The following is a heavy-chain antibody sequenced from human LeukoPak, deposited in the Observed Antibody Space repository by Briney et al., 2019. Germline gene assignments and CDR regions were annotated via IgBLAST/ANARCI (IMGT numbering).Heavy chain of an antibody. CDR2: INTDGSIT. V-gene: IGHV3-74*01. Sequence: GGSLRLSCAASGYTFSSYWMHWVRQAPGKGLVWVSRINTDGSITNYADSVKGRFTISRDNAKNTLYLRMNSLRVDDTAVYYCAREEYDNWGQGTLVTVSS. CDR1: GYTFSSYW. CDR3: AREEYDN. J-gene: IGHJ4*02. D-gene: IGHD2/OR15-2a*01.